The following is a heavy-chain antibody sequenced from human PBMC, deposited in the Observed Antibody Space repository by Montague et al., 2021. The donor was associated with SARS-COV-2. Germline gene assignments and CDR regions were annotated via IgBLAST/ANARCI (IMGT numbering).Heavy chain of an antibody. Sequence: SETLSLTCTVSGGSISSYYWSWIRQPPGKGLEWIGYIYYSGSTNYNPSFKSRVTISVDTSKDQFSLKLSSVTAADTAVYYCARHRRRGVSSGCSVAYWGQGTLVTVSS. CDR1: GGSISSYY. CDR2: IYYSGST. CDR3: ARHRRRGVSSGCSVAY. J-gene: IGHJ4*02. V-gene: IGHV4-59*08. D-gene: IGHD3-10*01.